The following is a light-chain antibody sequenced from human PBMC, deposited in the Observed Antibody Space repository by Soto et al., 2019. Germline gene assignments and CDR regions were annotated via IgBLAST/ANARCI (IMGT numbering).Light chain of an antibody. J-gene: IGKJ1*01. CDR2: GAS. CDR1: QSVSSN. Sequence: EIVMTQSPATLSVSPGERATLSCRASQSVSSNLAWYQQKPVQAPRLLIYGASTRATGIPARFSGSGTGTEVTLTIGSLQSEDFAVYCCQQYKNWPPWTFGQGTKVEIK. CDR3: QQYKNWPPWT. V-gene: IGKV3D-15*01.